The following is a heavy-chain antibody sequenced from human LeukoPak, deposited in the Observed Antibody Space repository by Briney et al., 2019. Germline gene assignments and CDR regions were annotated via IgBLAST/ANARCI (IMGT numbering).Heavy chain of an antibody. V-gene: IGHV4-30-4*08. CDR1: GGSMSSHDSY. CDR3: ARLGWLRLKNWFDP. CDR2: IYYNGNT. Sequence: SETLSLTCTVSGGSMSSHDSYWNWIRQHPGKGLEWIGFIYYNGNTDYNPSLKSRLSISVDTSKNQFSLKLSSVTAADTAVYYCARLGWLRLKNWFDPWGQGTLVTVSS. D-gene: IGHD5-12*01. J-gene: IGHJ5*02.